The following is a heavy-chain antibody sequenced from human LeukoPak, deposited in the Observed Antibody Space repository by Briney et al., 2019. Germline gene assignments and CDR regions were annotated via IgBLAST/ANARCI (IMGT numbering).Heavy chain of an antibody. V-gene: IGHV3-48*04. Sequence: PGGSLRLSCAASGFTFSSYSMNWVRQAPGKGLEWVSYISSSSSTKYYADSVKGRFTISRDNAKNSLYLQMNSLRADDTAVYYCARVQRGYSYDPWGQGTLVTVSS. CDR3: ARVQRGYSYDP. CDR1: GFTFSSYS. J-gene: IGHJ5*02. CDR2: ISSSSSTK. D-gene: IGHD5-18*01.